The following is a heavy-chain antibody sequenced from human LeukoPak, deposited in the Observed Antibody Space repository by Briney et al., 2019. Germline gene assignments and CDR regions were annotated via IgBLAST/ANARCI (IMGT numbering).Heavy chain of an antibody. CDR1: GFTVSSNS. D-gene: IGHD3-22*01. Sequence: GGSLRLSCTVSGFTVSSNSMSWVRQAPGKGLEWVSFIYSDNTHYSDSVKGRFTISRDNSKNTLYLQMNSLRAEDTAVYYCARGGDYYDSSGPPGDYWGQGTLVTVSS. J-gene: IGHJ4*02. CDR2: IYSDNT. CDR3: ARGGDYYDSSGPPGDY. V-gene: IGHV3-53*01.